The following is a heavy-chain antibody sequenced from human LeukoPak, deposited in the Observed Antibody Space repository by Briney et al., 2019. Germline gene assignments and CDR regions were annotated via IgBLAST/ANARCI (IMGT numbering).Heavy chain of an antibody. V-gene: IGHV1-8*01. D-gene: IGHD2-15*01. J-gene: IGHJ4*02. CDR1: GYTFTSYD. CDR2: MNPNSGNT. Sequence: ASVKVSCKASGYTFTSYDINWVRQATGQGLEWMGWMNPNSGNTGYAQKFQGRVTMTRNTSISTAYMELSSLRSEDAAVYYCASGLRYCSGGSCYPRYFDYWGQGTLVTVSS. CDR3: ASGLRYCSGGSCYPRYFDY.